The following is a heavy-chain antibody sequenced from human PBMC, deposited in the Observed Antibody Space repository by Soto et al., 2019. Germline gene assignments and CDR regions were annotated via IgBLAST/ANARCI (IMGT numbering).Heavy chain of an antibody. D-gene: IGHD2-15*01. CDR2: IYKSATT. V-gene: IGHV4-30-4*01. J-gene: IGHJ5*01. CDR1: GDSISTVDYF. CDR3: ARGRYCLTGRCFPNWFDS. Sequence: QVQLLESGLGLVRPSQTLSLTCSVSGDSISTVDYFWAWIRQPPGQALEYIGYIYKSATTYYNPSFEGRVAISLDTSKSHFSLNVTSVTAADTAVYFCARGRYCLTGRCFPNWFDSWGQGTLVTVSS.